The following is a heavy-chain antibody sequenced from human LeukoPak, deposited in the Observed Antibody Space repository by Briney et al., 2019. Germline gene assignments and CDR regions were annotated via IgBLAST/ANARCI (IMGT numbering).Heavy chain of an antibody. V-gene: IGHV3-48*03. D-gene: IGHD3-10*01. J-gene: IGHJ4*02. CDR2: ISSGSNTI. CDR1: GFTFSSYE. CDR3: ARDGYGSGFYYDN. Sequence: GGSLRLSCAASGFTFSSYEMSWVRQAPGKGLEWVSYISSGSNTIYYADSVKGRFTISRDNAKNSLYLQMSSLRDEDTAVYFCARDGYGSGFYYDNWGQGTLVTVSS.